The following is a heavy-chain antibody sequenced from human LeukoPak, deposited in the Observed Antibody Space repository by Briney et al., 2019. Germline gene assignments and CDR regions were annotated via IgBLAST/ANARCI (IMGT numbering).Heavy chain of an antibody. Sequence: PSETLSLTCAVYGGFSSGYYWSWIRQPPAKGLEWIGEINHSGSTNYNPSLESRVTISVDTSKNQFSLKLSSVTAADTAVYYCARLLPPLYYYASGSYSRFDPWGQGTLVTVSS. CDR2: INHSGST. D-gene: IGHD3-10*01. V-gene: IGHV4-34*01. CDR3: ARLLPPLYYYASGSYSRFDP. J-gene: IGHJ5*02. CDR1: GGFSSGYY.